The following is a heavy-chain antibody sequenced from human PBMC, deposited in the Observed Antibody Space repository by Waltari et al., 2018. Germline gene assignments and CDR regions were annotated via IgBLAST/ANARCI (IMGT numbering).Heavy chain of an antibody. CDR1: GFTFTSYA. Sequence: VQLVDSGGDMVQPGGSLRLSCAASGFTFTSYAMHWVRQAPGKGREGVSGIRGAGMTTYDADAVRGRFTISRDNAKNTVYLQMDSLRVEDTAVYYCAKDVALLVVPAAHDWFDPWGQGTLVTVSS. CDR2: IRGAGMTT. J-gene: IGHJ5*02. V-gene: IGHV3-23*04. CDR3: AKDVALLVVPAAHDWFDP. D-gene: IGHD2-2*01.